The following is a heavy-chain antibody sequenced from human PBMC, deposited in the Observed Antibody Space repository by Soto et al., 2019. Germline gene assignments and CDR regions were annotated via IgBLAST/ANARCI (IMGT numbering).Heavy chain of an antibody. CDR1: GFSLTTSGVG. J-gene: IGHJ4*02. CDR2: IYWDDDK. Sequence: QITLKESGPTLVKPTQTLTLTCTFSGFSLTTSGVGVGWIRQPPGKALEWLALIYWDDDKRYSPSLKRRLTITRDTSENQVVLTMTNMAPVDTAKYYCAHRRKAAGGYYFDYWGQGTLVTVSS. V-gene: IGHV2-5*02. CDR3: AHRRKAAGGYYFDY. D-gene: IGHD6-13*01.